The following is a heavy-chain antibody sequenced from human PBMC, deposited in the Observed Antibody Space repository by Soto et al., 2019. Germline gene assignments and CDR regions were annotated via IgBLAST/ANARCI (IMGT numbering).Heavy chain of an antibody. D-gene: IGHD1-1*01. CDR3: ARSGDNYNLLDY. CDR1: GFTFSDYY. V-gene: IGHV3-11*06. J-gene: IGHJ4*02. CDR2: SSNSGTYT. Sequence: QVQLVESGGGLVKPGGSLRLSCTASGFTFSDYYVSWIRQAPGKGLEWVSYSSNSGTYTKYAASVKGRFSISRDNAKNSLYLQINSLRGDDTATYYCARSGDNYNLLDYWGQGTPVTVSS.